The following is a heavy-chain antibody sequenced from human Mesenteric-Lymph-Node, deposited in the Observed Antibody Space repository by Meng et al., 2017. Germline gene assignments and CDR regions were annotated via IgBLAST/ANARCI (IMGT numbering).Heavy chain of an antibody. Sequence: SVKVSCKASGGTFSSYAISWVRQAPGQGLEWMGGIIPIFGTANYAQKFQGRVTMTTDTSTSTAYMELRSLRSDDTAVYYCARDTLWFGTQRGFDPWGQGTLVTVSS. CDR1: GGTFSSYA. CDR3: ARDTLWFGTQRGFDP. CDR2: IIPIFGTA. V-gene: IGHV1-69*05. J-gene: IGHJ5*02. D-gene: IGHD3-10*01.